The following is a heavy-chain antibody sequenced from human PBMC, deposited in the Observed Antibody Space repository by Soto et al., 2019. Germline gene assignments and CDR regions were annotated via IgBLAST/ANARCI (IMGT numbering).Heavy chain of an antibody. J-gene: IGHJ6*02. V-gene: IGHV3-74*03. CDR2: VNNDGTDT. Sequence: EVQLVESGGGLVQPGGSLRLSCAASGFTFSNYWMYWVRQAPGKGLVWVSRVNNDGTDTTHADSVKGRFTISRDNAENTLYLHMNSLSAKDTAVYYCARGGLQHDLDVWGQGSTVTVSS. D-gene: IGHD6-13*01. CDR3: ARGGLQHDLDV. CDR1: GFTFSNYW.